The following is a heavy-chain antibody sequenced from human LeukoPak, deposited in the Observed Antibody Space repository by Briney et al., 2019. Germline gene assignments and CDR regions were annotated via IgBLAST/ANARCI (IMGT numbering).Heavy chain of an antibody. CDR2: ISSNGSII. Sequence: GGSLRLSCAASGFTFSDYYMGWIRQAPGKGLEWVSYISSNGSIINYADSVKGRFTISRDNAKNSLYLQMNSLRVEDTAVYYCAITRMFDHWGQGTLVTVSS. D-gene: IGHD2-2*01. CDR1: GFTFSDYY. J-gene: IGHJ4*02. V-gene: IGHV3-11*01. CDR3: AITRMFDH.